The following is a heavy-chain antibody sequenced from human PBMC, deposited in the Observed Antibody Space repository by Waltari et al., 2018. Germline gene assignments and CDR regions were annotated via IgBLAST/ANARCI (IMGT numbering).Heavy chain of an antibody. J-gene: IGHJ4*02. CDR3: AQWNAPNRCFDS. D-gene: IGHD1-1*01. CDR1: DTHITSYL. CDR2: GHNSGGT. Sequence: VQSQEPRPGIGERLERQSLTCDAHDTHITSYLCNWVRQPPGKGLEWIGYGHNSGGTKYNPSLKSRATISVDRSSNLDSLKLTSATPADTDVYYCAQWNAPNRCFDSRGQGPLVTGSS. V-gene: IGHV4-59*12.